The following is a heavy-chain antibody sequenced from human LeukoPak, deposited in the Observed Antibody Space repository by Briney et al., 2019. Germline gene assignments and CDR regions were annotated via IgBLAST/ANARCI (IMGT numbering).Heavy chain of an antibody. CDR2: IYYSGST. CDR3: ARGYYHDSK. V-gene: IGHV4-39*07. Sequence: SETLSLTCTVSGGSISSTTYYWAWIRQPPGKGLEWIGSIYYSGSTYYTPSLKSRVTISVDTSKNQFSLTLSSVTAADTAVYYCARGYYHDSKWGQGTLVTVSS. D-gene: IGHD3-22*01. CDR1: GGSISSTTYY. J-gene: IGHJ4*02.